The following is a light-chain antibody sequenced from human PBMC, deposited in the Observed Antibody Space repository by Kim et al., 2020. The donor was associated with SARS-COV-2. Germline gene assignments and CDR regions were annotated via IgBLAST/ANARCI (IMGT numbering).Light chain of an antibody. V-gene: IGKV3-20*01. J-gene: IGKJ5*01. CDR2: GAS. CDR1: QTVAGNY. Sequence: EIVLTQSPGTLSLSPGERATLSCRASQTVAGNYLAWYQKKPGQPPKLLIYGASSRATGIPDRFSGSGSGTDFTLIISRLEPEDFGVYYCQRYGSSPPITFGQGTRLDIK. CDR3: QRYGSSPPIT.